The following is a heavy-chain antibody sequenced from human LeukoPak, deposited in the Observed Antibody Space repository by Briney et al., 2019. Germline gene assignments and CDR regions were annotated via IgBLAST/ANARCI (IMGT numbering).Heavy chain of an antibody. CDR2: ISSSSSYI. J-gene: IGHJ4*02. D-gene: IGHD6-13*01. Sequence: PGGSLRLSCAASGFTFSSYSMNWVRQAPGKGLEWVSSISSSSSYIYYADSVKGRFTISRDNAKNSLHLQMNSLRAEDTAVYYCARNHLDSSSWYVFDYWGQGTLVTVSS. CDR3: ARNHLDSSSWYVFDY. V-gene: IGHV3-21*01. CDR1: GFTFSSYS.